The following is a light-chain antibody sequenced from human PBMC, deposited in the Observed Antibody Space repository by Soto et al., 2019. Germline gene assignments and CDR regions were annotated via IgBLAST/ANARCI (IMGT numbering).Light chain of an antibody. V-gene: IGKV1-39*01. J-gene: IGKJ1*01. Sequence: DIQMTQSASSLAASVGGRVTITFLASQTISRYLNWYQQKPGEAPKLLIYAAYTLQSGVPSRFSGGAFGADFTLTISSLQPEDFATYYCQQSYSTPRKFGQGTTVDIK. CDR1: QTISRY. CDR3: QQSYSTPRK. CDR2: AAY.